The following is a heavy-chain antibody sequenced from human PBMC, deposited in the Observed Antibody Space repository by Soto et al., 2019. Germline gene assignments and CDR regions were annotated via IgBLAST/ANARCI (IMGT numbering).Heavy chain of an antibody. D-gene: IGHD3-10*01. CDR1: GGSISSGGYY. J-gene: IGHJ5*02. CDR2: IYYSGST. CDR3: ARAGDITMVRGVISRGYNWFDP. V-gene: IGHV4-31*03. Sequence: SETLSLTCTVSGGSISSGGYYWSWIRQHPGKGLEWIGYIYYSGSTYYNPSLKSRVTISVDTSKNQFSLKLSSVTAADTAVYYCARAGDITMVRGVISRGYNWFDPWGQGTLVTVSS.